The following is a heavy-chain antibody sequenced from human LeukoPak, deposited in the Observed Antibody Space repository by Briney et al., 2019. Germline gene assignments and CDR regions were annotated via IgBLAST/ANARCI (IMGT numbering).Heavy chain of an antibody. D-gene: IGHD3-3*01. CDR3: ARTTYYDFWSGYGAFDI. Sequence: ASVKVSCKASGYTFTSYGISWVRQAPGQGLEWMGWISAYNGNTNYAQKLQGRVTMTTDTSTSTAYMELRSLRSDDTAVYYCARTTYYDFWSGYGAFDIWGQGTMVTVSS. CDR1: GYTFTSYG. J-gene: IGHJ3*02. CDR2: ISAYNGNT. V-gene: IGHV1-18*01.